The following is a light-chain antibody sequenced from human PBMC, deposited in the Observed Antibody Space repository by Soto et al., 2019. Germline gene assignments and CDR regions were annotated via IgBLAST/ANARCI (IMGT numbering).Light chain of an antibody. CDR2: LAS. CDR1: QNIGNY. CDR3: QQSYSSLVS. J-gene: IGKJ4*01. Sequence: DIQMTQSPSSLSASVGDRLTITCRASQNIGNYLNWYQKKPGKAPKVLIYLASSLQSGVPSRFSGSGSGTDFTLTITNLQPEDFATYFCQQSYSSLVSFGEGTKVEI. V-gene: IGKV1-39*01.